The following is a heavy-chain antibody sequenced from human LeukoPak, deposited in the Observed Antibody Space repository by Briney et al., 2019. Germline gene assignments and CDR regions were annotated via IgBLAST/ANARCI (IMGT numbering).Heavy chain of an antibody. Sequence: GGSLRLSCEASGFTFTKFWMSWVRQAPGKGLEWVANIQEDGKKENYVDSVRGRFTISRDDSKNTLYLQMSSLRAEDTAVYYCATAGGQLIHGFGYFEYWGQGTLVTVSS. CDR3: ATAGGQLIHGFGYFEY. D-gene: IGHD1-1*01. CDR1: GFTFTKFW. V-gene: IGHV3-7*01. CDR2: IQEDGKKE. J-gene: IGHJ4*02.